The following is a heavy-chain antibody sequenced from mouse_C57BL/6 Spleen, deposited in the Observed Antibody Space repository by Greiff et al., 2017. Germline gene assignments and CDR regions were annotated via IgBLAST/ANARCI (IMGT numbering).Heavy chain of an antibody. CDR1: GYAFSSYW. V-gene: IGHV1-80*01. D-gene: IGHD2-1*01. CDR2: IYPGDGDT. CDR3: AREPIYYGNYPYAMDY. Sequence: VQLQQSGAELVKPGASVKISCKASGYAFSSYWMNWVKQRPGKGLEWIGQIYPGDGDTNYNGKFKGKATLTADKSSSTAYMQLSSLTSEDSAVYFCAREPIYYGNYPYAMDYWCQGTSVTVSS. J-gene: IGHJ4*01.